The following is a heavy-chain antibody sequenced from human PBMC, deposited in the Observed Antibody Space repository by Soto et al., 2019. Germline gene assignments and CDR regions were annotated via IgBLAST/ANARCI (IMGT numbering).Heavy chain of an antibody. CDR2: LYYTGGST. CDR1: GASLTNYN. J-gene: IGHJ4*02. D-gene: IGHD3-22*01. Sequence: PSETLSLTCTVSGASLTNYNWKWIRQPPRKGLAWLAYLYYTGGSTEYTSTFKCRVTISPSPSKNSFSLKVHSVSAADTAAYYCARGSPYDRPSDFDCLGPVAL. V-gene: IGHV4-59*01. CDR3: ARGSPYDRPSDFDC.